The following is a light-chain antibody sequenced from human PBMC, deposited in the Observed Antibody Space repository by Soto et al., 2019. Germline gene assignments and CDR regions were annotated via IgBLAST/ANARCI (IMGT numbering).Light chain of an antibody. CDR3: QQFASWPLT. CDR1: QCVSSF. J-gene: IGKJ4*01. Sequence: DIVLTQSPATLSFSPGERGNLYYMSSQCVSSFLAWHQQKPGQAPRLLIYAASNRATGIPDRFSGGGSGTDFTLTITRLEPEDFAVYYCQQFASWPLTCGGGTTVDIK. V-gene: IGKV3-20*01. CDR2: AAS.